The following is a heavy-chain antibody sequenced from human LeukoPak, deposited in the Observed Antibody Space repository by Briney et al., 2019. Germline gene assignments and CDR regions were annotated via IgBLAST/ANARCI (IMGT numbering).Heavy chain of an antibody. Sequence: GASVKVSCKASGGTFSSYAISWVRQAPGQGLEWMGWISAYNGNTNYAQKLQGRVTMTTDTSTSTAYMELRSLRSDDTAVYYCARDPLRLGYCSSTSCPPGDYWGQGTLVTVSS. J-gene: IGHJ4*02. CDR3: ARDPLRLGYCSSTSCPPGDY. D-gene: IGHD2-2*01. CDR2: ISAYNGNT. CDR1: GGTFSSYA. V-gene: IGHV1-18*01.